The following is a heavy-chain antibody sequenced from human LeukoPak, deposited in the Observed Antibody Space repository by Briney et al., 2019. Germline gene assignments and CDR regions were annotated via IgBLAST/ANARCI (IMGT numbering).Heavy chain of an antibody. J-gene: IGHJ4*02. CDR2: IDPTDSYT. CDR3: ARLGSSWFYDY. CDR1: GYSFSTYW. D-gene: IGHD6-13*01. V-gene: IGHV5-10-1*01. Sequence: GESLKISCKGSGYSFSTYWISWVRQMPGKGLEWMGRIDPTDSYTNYSPSFQGHVTMSADRSISTAYLQWSSLKASDTALYYCARLGSSWFYDYWGQGIRVTVSS.